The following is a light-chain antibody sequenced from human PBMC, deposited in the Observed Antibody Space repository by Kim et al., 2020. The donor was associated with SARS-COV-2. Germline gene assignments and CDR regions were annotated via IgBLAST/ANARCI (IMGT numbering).Light chain of an antibody. CDR1: SSDVGSYNY. V-gene: IGLV2-23*02. J-gene: IGLJ3*02. Sequence: QSITISCPGTSSDVGSYNYVSWYQHHPGKAPKLMMSDVSKRPSGVSNLFSRSKSGNTASLTNSGLQSEDEADYYCCSYAGSIKVFGGGTQLTVL. CDR2: DVS. CDR3: CSYAGSIKV.